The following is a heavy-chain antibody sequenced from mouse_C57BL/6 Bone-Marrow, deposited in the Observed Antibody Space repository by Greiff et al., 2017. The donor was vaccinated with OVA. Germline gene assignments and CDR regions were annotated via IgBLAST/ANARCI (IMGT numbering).Heavy chain of an antibody. Sequence: QVQLQQSGAELVRPGASVTLSCKASGYTFTDYEMHWVKQTPVHGLEWIGAIDPETGGTAYNQKFKGKAILTADKSSSTAYMELRSLTSEDSAVYYCTESRSYFDYWGQGTTLTVSS. J-gene: IGHJ2*01. CDR2: IDPETGGT. V-gene: IGHV1-15*01. CDR1: GYTFTDYE. CDR3: TESRSYFDY.